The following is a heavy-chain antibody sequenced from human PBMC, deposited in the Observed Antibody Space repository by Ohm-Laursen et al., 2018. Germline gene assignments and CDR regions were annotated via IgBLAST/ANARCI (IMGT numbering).Heavy chain of an antibody. CDR2: IYYSGST. J-gene: IGHJ4*02. V-gene: IGHV4-31*03. CDR3: ARENDGGAFDY. CDR1: GGSISSGGYY. D-gene: IGHD2-21*01. Sequence: TLSLTCPVSGGSISSGGYYWSWIRQHPGKGLEWIGYIYYSGSTYYNPSLKSRVTISVDTSKNQFSLKLSSVTAADTAVYYCARENDGGAFDYWGQGTLVTVSS.